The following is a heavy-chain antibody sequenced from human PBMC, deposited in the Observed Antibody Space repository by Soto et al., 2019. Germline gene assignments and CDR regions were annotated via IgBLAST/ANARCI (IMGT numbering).Heavy chain of an antibody. Sequence: QEPLVESGGGVVKPGGSLRLSCTASGFSFSDYYMSCIRQAPGKGLECIAYISSSGNSIYYADSVKGRFTVSRDNAKNSLYLHMNSLTAEDTAMYYCVRDDDYGGTNNWFDPWGQGTLVTVSS. V-gene: IGHV3-11*01. CDR2: ISSSGNSI. J-gene: IGHJ5*02. CDR3: VRDDDYGGTNNWFDP. CDR1: GFSFSDYY. D-gene: IGHD4-17*01.